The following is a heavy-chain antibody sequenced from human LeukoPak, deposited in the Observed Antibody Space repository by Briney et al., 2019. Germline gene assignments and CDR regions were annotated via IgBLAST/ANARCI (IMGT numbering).Heavy chain of an antibody. CDR2: ISRNSRTT. D-gene: IGHD6-13*01. CDR3: ARISETAIIEAAEDL. CDR1: GFTFSDYY. V-gene: IGHV3-11*01. J-gene: IGHJ4*02. Sequence: GGSLRLSCAASGFTFSDYYMSGIRQAPGEGLEWLSYISRNSRTTFYAESVKGRFTISRDNAKNSLYLQLNSLRADDTAVYYCARISETAIIEAAEDLWGQGALVTVSS.